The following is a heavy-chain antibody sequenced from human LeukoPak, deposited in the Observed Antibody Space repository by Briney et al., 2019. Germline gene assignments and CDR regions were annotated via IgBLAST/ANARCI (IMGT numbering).Heavy chain of an antibody. D-gene: IGHD1-26*01. CDR1: GGSISSGNYY. CDR2: IYTGGST. CDR3: ARASYEDFDY. J-gene: IGHJ4*02. Sequence: SETLSLTCTVSGGSISSGNYYWSWIRQPAGKGLEWIGRIYTGGSTNYSPSLKSRVTISVDTSKNQFSLKLSSVTAADTAVYYCARASYEDFDYWGQGTLVTVSS. V-gene: IGHV4-61*02.